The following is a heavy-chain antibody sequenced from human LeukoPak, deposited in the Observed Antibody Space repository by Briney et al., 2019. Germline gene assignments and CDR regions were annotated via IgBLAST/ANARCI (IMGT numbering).Heavy chain of an antibody. J-gene: IGHJ4*02. CDR1: GASIDSHSW. Sequence: SETLSLTCAVSGASIDSHSWWSWVRQPPGKRLEWIGEIYHSGGANYKPSLKSRVTMSVDTSKNHFSLKLASVTAADTAVYYCAYNRNFALDNWGQGTLVTVSS. CDR3: AYNRNFALDN. D-gene: IGHD1-14*01. CDR2: IYHSGGA. V-gene: IGHV4/OR15-8*01.